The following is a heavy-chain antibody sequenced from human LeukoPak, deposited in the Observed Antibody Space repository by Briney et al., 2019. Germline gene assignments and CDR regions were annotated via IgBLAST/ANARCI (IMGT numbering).Heavy chain of an antibody. D-gene: IGHD5-12*01. Sequence: SGDSLTLSCAASGFTFSNYAMNWVRQAPGRGLEWVSAISGSGGSTYYADSVKGRFTISRDNSKNTLYLQMNSLRAEDTAVYYCASRGWLRYYFDYWGQGTLVTVSS. CDR1: GFTFSNYA. J-gene: IGHJ4*02. V-gene: IGHV3-23*01. CDR2: ISGSGGST. CDR3: ASRGWLRYYFDY.